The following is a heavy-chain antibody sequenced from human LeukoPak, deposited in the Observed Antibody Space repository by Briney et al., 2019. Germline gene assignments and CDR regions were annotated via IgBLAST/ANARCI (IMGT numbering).Heavy chain of an antibody. CDR1: GGSITSDNW. CDR2: AYHSGIT. CDR3: ARGLYSSGAY. Sequence: SETLSLTCTVSGGSITSDNWCFWVRHPPPKGLQWRGEAYHSGITNYNPPLKSRVTMSVDKSTNQFSLSLGSVAAADTAVYDCARGLYSSGAYWGQGILVTVSS. V-gene: IGHV4-4*02. D-gene: IGHD6-19*01. J-gene: IGHJ4*02.